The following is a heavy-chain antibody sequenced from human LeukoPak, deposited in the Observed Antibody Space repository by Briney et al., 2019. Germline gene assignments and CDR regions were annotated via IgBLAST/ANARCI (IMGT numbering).Heavy chain of an antibody. J-gene: IGHJ4*02. D-gene: IGHD2-8*01. CDR1: GYSENFYG. CDR3: AGSLGYCTSNVCYLKY. Sequence: ASVKLSSTTSGYSENFYGITWVRQVAGQGREWMGWNSAQHGQTEYAPNSQDRVTMTTDTYTNTAYMELGSLRSDDTAVYYCAGSLGYCTSNVCYLKYWGQGTLVTVSS. CDR2: NSAQHGQT. V-gene: IGHV1-18*01.